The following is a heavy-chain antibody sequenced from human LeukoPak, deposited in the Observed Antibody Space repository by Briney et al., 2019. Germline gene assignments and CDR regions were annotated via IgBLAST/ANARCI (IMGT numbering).Heavy chain of an antibody. V-gene: IGHV4-39*07. CDR3: ARAGYSSGWNPQINWFDP. Sequence: SETLSLTCTVSGGSISSSSYYWGWIRQPPGKGLEWIGSIYYSGSTYYNPSLKSRVTISVDTSKNQFSLKLSSVTAADTAVYYCARAGYSSGWNPQINWFDPWGQGTLVTVSS. CDR2: IYYSGST. CDR1: GGSISSSSYY. J-gene: IGHJ5*02. D-gene: IGHD6-19*01.